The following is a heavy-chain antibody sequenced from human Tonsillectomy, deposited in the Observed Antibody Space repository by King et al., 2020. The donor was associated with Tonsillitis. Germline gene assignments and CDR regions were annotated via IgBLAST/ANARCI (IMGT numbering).Heavy chain of an antibody. J-gene: IGHJ6*03. CDR3: ARAPRYSSSWVYYMDV. Sequence: QLQESGPGLVKPSQTLSLTCTVSGGSISSASYYWSWIRQPAGKGLEWIGRIYTSGGTNYNPSLKSRVIMSVDTSKNQFALKLSSVTAADTAVYYCARAPRYSSSWVYYMDVWGKGTTVTVSS. D-gene: IGHD6-13*01. CDR2: IYTSGGT. V-gene: IGHV4-61*02. CDR1: GGSISSASYY.